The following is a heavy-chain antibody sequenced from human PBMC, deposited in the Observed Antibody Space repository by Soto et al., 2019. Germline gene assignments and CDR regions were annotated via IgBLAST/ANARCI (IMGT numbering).Heavy chain of an antibody. CDR1: VGSFSGYY. D-gene: IGHD1-26*01. Sequence: PSETLSLTCAVYVGSFSGYYWSWIRQPPGKGLEWIGEINHRGSTKYNPALKSRVTISVDTSKNQFSLKLNSVTAADTAVYYCARHVGSASWSDSWGQGTLVTVSS. CDR3: ARHVGSASWSDS. V-gene: IGHV4-34*01. J-gene: IGHJ5*01. CDR2: INHRGST.